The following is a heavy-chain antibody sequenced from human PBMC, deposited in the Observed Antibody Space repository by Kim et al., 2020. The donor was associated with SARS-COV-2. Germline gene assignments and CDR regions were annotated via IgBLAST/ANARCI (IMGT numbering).Heavy chain of an antibody. CDR2: INAGNGNT. CDR1: GYTFTSYA. V-gene: IGHV1-3*01. CDR3: ASTYYYGSGSRFGYYYYGMDV. J-gene: IGHJ6*02. D-gene: IGHD3-10*01. Sequence: ASVKVSCKASGYTFTSYAMHWVRQAPGQRLEWMGWINAGNGNTKYSQKFQGRVTITRDTSASTAYMELSSLRSEDTAVYYCASTYYYGSGSRFGYYYYGMDVWGQGTTVTVSS.